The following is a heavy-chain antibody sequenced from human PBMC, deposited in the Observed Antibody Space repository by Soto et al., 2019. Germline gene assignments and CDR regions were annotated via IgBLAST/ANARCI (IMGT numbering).Heavy chain of an antibody. CDR2: INAGNGNT. CDR3: ARAGRGRILGSYYFDY. J-gene: IGHJ4*02. D-gene: IGHD1-26*01. V-gene: IGHV1-3*05. Sequence: QVQLVQSGAEEKKPGASVKVSCKASGYTFTSYAMHWVRQAPGQRLEWMGWINAGNGNTKYSQKFQGRVTITRDTSASTAYMELSSLRSEDTAVYYCARAGRGRILGSYYFDYWGQGTLVTVSS. CDR1: GYTFTSYA.